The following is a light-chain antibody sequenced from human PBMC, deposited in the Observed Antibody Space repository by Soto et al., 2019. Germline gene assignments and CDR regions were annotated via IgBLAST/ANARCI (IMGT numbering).Light chain of an antibody. CDR3: QKYNSYSRT. J-gene: IGKJ1*01. CDR2: DAS. Sequence: DIQMTQSPSTLSASVSSIVTITFRASQSISSWLAWYQQKPGKAPKLLIYDASSLESGVPSRFSGSGSGTEFTLTISSLQPDDFATYYCQKYNSYSRTFGQGTKVDIK. CDR1: QSISSW. V-gene: IGKV1-5*01.